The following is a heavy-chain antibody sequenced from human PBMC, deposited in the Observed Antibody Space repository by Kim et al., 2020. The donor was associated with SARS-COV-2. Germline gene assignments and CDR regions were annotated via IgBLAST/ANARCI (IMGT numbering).Heavy chain of an antibody. D-gene: IGHD3-22*01. CDR1: GGSISSGGYY. CDR2: IYYSGST. CDR3: ARGQGLITMIVVVVGAFDY. Sequence: SETLSLTCTVSGGSISSGGYYWSWIRQHPGKGLEWIGYIYYSGSTYYKPSLKSRVTISVDTSKNQFSLKLSSVTAADTAVYYCARGQGLITMIVVVVGAFDYWGQGTLVTVSS. V-gene: IGHV4-31*03. J-gene: IGHJ4*02.